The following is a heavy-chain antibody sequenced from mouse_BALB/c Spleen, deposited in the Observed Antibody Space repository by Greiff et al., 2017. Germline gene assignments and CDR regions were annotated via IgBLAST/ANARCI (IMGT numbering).Heavy chain of an antibody. CDR1: GFTFTDYY. CDR2: IRNKANGYTT. CDR3: ARASYYFDY. J-gene: IGHJ2*01. V-gene: IGHV7-3*02. Sequence: EVKVEESGGGLVQPGGSLRLSCATSGFTFTDYYMSWVRQPPGKALEWLGFIRNKANGYTTEYSASVKGRFTISRDNSQSILYLQMNTLRAEDSATYYCARASYYFDYWGQGTTLTVSS.